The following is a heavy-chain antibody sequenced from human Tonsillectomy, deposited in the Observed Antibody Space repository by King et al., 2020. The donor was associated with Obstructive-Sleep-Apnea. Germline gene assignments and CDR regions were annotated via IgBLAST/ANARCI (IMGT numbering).Heavy chain of an antibody. CDR3: ARGGRVVPALREDYYYYYGMDV. CDR2: INPNSGGT. D-gene: IGHD2-2*01. V-gene: IGHV1-2*04. Sequence: QLVQSGAEVKKPGASVKVSCKASGYTFTGYYMHWVRQAPGQGLEWMGWINPNSGGTNYAQKFQGWVTMTRDTSISTAYMELSRLRSDDTAVYYCARGGRVVPALREDYYYYYGMDVWGHGTTVTVSS. CDR1: GYTFTGYY. J-gene: IGHJ6*02.